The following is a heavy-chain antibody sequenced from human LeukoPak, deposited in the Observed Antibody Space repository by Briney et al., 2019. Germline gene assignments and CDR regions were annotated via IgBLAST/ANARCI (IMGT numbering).Heavy chain of an antibody. J-gene: IGHJ5*02. CDR1: GCRFTSYW. CDR2: IYPGYSGN. CDR3: ARRGVGWGAKRFDH. Sequence: GGSLKISFQGPGCRFTSYWIGWVRPMPGKGLEWMGIIYPGYSGNRYSPSSQGQVTISADKSISTAYLQKRSLKASDIAMYYCARRGVGWGAKRFDHWGQGTLVTVSS. D-gene: IGHD2-8*02. V-gene: IGHV5-51*01.